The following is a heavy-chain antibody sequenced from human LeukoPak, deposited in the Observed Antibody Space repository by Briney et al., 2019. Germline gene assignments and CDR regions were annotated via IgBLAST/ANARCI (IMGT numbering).Heavy chain of an antibody. D-gene: IGHD6-19*01. CDR1: GFTFSSYG. Sequence: PGGSLRLSCAASGFTFSSYGMHWVRQAPGKGLEGVALISYDGSDKGYADSVKGRFTISRDNSRNTLYLQMNSLRAEDTAVYYCAKGYSSGLYKLYYFDFWGQGTLVTVSS. J-gene: IGHJ4*02. CDR2: ISYDGSDK. V-gene: IGHV3-30*18. CDR3: AKGYSSGLYKLYYFDF.